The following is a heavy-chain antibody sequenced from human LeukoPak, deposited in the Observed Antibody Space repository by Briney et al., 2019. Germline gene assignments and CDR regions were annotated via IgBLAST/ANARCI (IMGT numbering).Heavy chain of an antibody. CDR2: ISSTSITM. V-gene: IGHV3-48*01. D-gene: IGHD6-19*01. J-gene: IGHJ4*02. Sequence: PGGSLRLSCAASGFTFNRNNMNWVRQAPGKGLEWVSYISSTSITMYYADSVKGRFTISRDNAKNSLYLQMNSLRADDTAVYYCARETILAVACDFWGQGTLVTVSS. CDR1: GFTFNRNN. CDR3: ARETILAVACDF.